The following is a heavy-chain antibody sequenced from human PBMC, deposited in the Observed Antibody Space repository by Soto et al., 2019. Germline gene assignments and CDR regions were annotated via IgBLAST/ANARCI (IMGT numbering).Heavy chain of an antibody. Sequence: EVQLVESGGGLVQPGGSLRLSCAASGLTFSSYWMHWVRQAPGKGLVWVSRISTDGSVTTYADSVKGRFTISRDNAKNTLYLQLNSLRTEDTAVYDCARAPYSSGWRGVDYWGQGTLVTVSS. D-gene: IGHD6-19*01. CDR3: ARAPYSSGWRGVDY. J-gene: IGHJ4*02. CDR2: ISTDGSVT. V-gene: IGHV3-74*01. CDR1: GLTFSSYW.